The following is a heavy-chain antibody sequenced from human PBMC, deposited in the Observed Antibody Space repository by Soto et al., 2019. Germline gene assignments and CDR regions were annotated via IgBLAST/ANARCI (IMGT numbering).Heavy chain of an antibody. D-gene: IGHD3-10*01. V-gene: IGHV1-18*01. J-gene: IGHJ6*02. CDR2: ISAYNGNT. CDR3: ARDGPVRGVISYYYYYGMDV. Sequence: ASVKVSCKASGYTFTSYGISWVRQAPGQGLEWMGWISAYNGNTNYAQKLQGRVTMTTDTSTSTAYMELRSLRSDDTAVYYCARDGPVRGVISYYYYYGMDVWGQGTTVTVSS. CDR1: GYTFTSYG.